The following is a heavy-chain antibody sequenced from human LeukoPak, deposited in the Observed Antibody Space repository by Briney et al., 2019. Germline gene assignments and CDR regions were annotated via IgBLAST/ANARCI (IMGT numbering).Heavy chain of an antibody. D-gene: IGHD2-8*01. CDR1: GYSISSGYY. CDR2: IYHSGST. J-gene: IGHJ4*02. V-gene: IGHV4-38-2*01. CDR3: AGTIGYCTNGVCYFDY. Sequence: SETLSLTCAVSGYSISSGYYWGWIRQPPGKGLEWIGSIYHSGSTYYNPSLKSRVTISVDTSKNQFSLKLSSVTAADTAVYYCAGTIGYCTNGVCYFDYWGQGTLVPVSS.